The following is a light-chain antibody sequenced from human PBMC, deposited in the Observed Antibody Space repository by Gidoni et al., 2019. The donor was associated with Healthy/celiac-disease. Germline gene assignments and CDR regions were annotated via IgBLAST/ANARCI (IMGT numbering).Light chain of an antibody. CDR2: AAS. CDR3: QQSYSTPPWT. Sequence: DIQMTQSPSSLSASVGDRVTIPCRASQSISSYLNWYQQKPGKAPKLLIYAASSWQSGVPSRFSGSGSGTDFTLTISSLQPEDFATYYCQQSYSTPPWTFGQGTKVEIK. J-gene: IGKJ1*01. V-gene: IGKV1-39*01. CDR1: QSISSY.